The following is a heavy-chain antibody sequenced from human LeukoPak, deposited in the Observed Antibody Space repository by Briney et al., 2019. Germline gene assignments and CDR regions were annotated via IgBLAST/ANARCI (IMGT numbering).Heavy chain of an antibody. CDR2: INYSGST. J-gene: IGHJ4*02. CDR3: ASGSVIGYFDY. Sequence: PSETLSLTCTVSGGSISSYYWSWIRQPPGKGLEWIGYINYSGSTNYNPSLKSRVTISVDTSKNQFSLKLSSVTAADTAVYYCASGSVIGYFDYWGQGTLVTVSS. D-gene: IGHD3-10*01. CDR1: GGSISSYY. V-gene: IGHV4-59*01.